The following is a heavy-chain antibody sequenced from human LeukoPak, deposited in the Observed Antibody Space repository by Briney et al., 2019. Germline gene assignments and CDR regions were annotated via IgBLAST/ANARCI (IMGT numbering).Heavy chain of an antibody. V-gene: IGHV3-11*06. CDR3: AGVPHYYDSSGYYT. Sequence: GGSLRLSCAASGFTFSDYYMSWIRQAPGKGLEWVSYISSSSSYTNYADSVKGRFTISRDNAKNSLYLQMNSLRAEDTAVYYCAGVPHYYDSSGYYTWGQGTMVTVSS. CDR2: ISSSSSYT. J-gene: IGHJ5*02. D-gene: IGHD3-22*01. CDR1: GFTFSDYY.